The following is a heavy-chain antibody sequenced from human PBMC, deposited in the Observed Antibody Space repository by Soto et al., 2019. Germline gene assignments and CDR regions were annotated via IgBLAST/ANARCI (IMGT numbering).Heavy chain of an antibody. CDR2: ISSNETYT. CDR1: VFTFSSYA. J-gene: IGHJ4*02. V-gene: IGHV3-21*01. D-gene: IGHD5-18*01. Sequence: PGGSLRLSCAASVFTFSSYAMSWVRQAPGKGLESVSSISSNETYTFYADSVKGRFTISRDNAKDSLYLQMNSLRAEDTAVYYCARDYSSYGPFDYWGQGTLVTVSS. CDR3: ARDYSSYGPFDY.